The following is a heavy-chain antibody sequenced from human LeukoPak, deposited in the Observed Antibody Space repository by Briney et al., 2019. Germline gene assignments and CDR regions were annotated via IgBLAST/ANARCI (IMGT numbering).Heavy chain of an antibody. CDR2: FDPEDGET. J-gene: IGHJ4*02. D-gene: IGHD1-1*01. CDR3: ARDPGTADPILGMYYFDY. V-gene: IGHV1-24*01. CDR1: GYTLTELS. Sequence: ASVKVSCKVSGYTLTELSMHWVRQAPGKGLEWMGGFDPEDGETIYAQKFQGRVTITADESTSTAYMELSSLRSEDTAVYYCARDPGTADPILGMYYFDYWGQGTLVTVSS.